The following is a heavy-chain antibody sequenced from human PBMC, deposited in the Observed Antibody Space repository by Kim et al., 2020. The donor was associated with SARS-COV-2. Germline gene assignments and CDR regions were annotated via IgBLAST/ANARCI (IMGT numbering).Heavy chain of an antibody. Sequence: KSRVTISVDTSKNQFSLKLSSVTAADTAVYYCARAGIRGYSYGFYNWFDPWGQGTLVTVSS. D-gene: IGHD5-18*01. CDR3: ARAGIRGYSYGFYNWFDP. J-gene: IGHJ5*02. V-gene: IGHV4-34*01.